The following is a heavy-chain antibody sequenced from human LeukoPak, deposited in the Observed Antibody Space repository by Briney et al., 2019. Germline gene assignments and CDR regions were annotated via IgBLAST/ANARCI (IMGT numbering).Heavy chain of an antibody. V-gene: IGHV4-61*02. D-gene: IGHD3-3*01. J-gene: IGHJ4*02. CDR3: ARGGQKGLRFLEWLPSPFDY. CDR1: GGSISSGSYY. Sequence: PSQTLSLTCTVSGGSISSGSYYWSWIRQPAGKGLEWIGRIYTSGSTNYNPSLKSRVTISVDTSKNQFSLKLSSVTAADTAVYYCARGGQKGLRFLEWLPSPFDYWGQGTLVTVSS. CDR2: IYTSGST.